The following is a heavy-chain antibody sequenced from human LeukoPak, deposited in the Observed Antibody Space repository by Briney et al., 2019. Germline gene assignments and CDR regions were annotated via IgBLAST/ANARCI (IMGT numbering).Heavy chain of an antibody. CDR3: AKDHDLVVLITLDY. CDR1: GFTFSSYA. V-gene: IGHV3-23*01. D-gene: IGHD3-22*01. J-gene: IGHJ4*02. CDR2: ISDSGVNT. Sequence: GGSLRLSCAASGFTFSSYAMSWVRQAPGKGLEWVSGISDSGVNTYYADSVKGRFTISRDNSKNTLYLQMNSLRAEDTAVYYCAKDHDLVVLITLDYWGQGTLVTVSS.